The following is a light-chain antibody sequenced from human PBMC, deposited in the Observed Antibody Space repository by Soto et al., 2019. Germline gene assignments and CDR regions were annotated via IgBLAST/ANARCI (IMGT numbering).Light chain of an antibody. CDR1: SSNIGNNY. J-gene: IGLJ2*01. V-gene: IGLV1-51*01. CDR3: GTWDSSLSAGV. Sequence: QSVLTQPPSVSAAPGQKVTISCSGSSSNIGNNYVSWYQQLPGTAPKLLIYDNNKRPSGIPDRFSGSKSGTSATLGITGLQTGYEAEYYCGTWDSSLSAGVFGGGTKLTVL. CDR2: DNN.